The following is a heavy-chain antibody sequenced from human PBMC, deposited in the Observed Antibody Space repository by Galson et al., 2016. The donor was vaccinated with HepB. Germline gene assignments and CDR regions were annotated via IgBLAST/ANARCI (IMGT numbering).Heavy chain of an antibody. D-gene: IGHD3-9*01. V-gene: IGHV3-15*01. Sequence: SLRLSCAASGFTFKNAWMSWVRQAPGKGLEWVGRIKNRADGGARDYAAPVKDRFTLSRDDSRNMVYLQMNSLKSEDTAVYYCATRTIGLLWGKGTTVTVSS. CDR1: GFTFKNAW. J-gene: IGHJ6*04. CDR2: IKNRADGGAR. CDR3: ATRTIGLL.